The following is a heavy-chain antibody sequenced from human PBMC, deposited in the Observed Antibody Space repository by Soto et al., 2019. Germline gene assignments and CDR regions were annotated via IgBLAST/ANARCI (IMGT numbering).Heavy chain of an antibody. V-gene: IGHV4-30-4*01. D-gene: IGHD2-8*01. CDR2: IYYSGST. CDR3: ARGQDIVLMVYAENWFDP. J-gene: IGHJ5*02. Sequence: SETLSLTCTVSGGSISSGDYYWSWIRQPPGKGLEWIGYIYYSGSTYYNPSLKSRVTISVDTSKNQFSLKLSSVTAADTAVYYCARGQDIVLMVYAENWFDPWGQGXLVTVSS. CDR1: GGSISSGDYY.